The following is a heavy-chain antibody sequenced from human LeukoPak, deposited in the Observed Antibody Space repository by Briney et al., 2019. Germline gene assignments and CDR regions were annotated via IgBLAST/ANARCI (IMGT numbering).Heavy chain of an antibody. J-gene: IGHJ4*02. CDR1: GFTFSRNT. Sequence: GGSLRLSCAASGFTFSRNTMNWVRQASGKGLEWVSSISSQSNYIYYADSVKGRFTIFRDNAGNSLYLQMNSLRPEDTAVYYCAKRGYSYGQFDYWGQGTLVTVSS. CDR3: AKRGYSYGQFDY. V-gene: IGHV3-21*04. CDR2: ISSQSNYI. D-gene: IGHD5-18*01.